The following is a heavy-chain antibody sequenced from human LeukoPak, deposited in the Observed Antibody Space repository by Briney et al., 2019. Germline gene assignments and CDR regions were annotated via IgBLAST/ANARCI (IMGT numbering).Heavy chain of an antibody. V-gene: IGHV1-2*02. J-gene: IGHJ5*02. Sequence: GASVKVSCKASGYTFTGYYLHWGRHAPRQGLEWMVRINPNSGGTNYAQKFQGRVTMTRDTSISKAYMELSRLRSDDAAVYYCARDSLGFGELSPNWFEPWGQGTLVTVSA. CDR1: GYTFTGYY. CDR3: ARDSLGFGELSPNWFEP. CDR2: INPNSGGT. D-gene: IGHD3-10*01.